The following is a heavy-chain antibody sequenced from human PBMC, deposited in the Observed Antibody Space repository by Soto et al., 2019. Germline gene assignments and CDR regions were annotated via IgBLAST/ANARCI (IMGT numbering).Heavy chain of an antibody. D-gene: IGHD3-22*01. Sequence: GASVKVSCKASGYTFTSYGISWVRQAPGQGLEWMGWISAYNGNTNYAQKLQGRVTMTSDTSTSTAYMELRSLRSDDTAVYYCARTYYYDSSGYFPLDYWGQGTLVTVSS. CDR1: GYTFTSYG. V-gene: IGHV1-18*01. CDR3: ARTYYYDSSGYFPLDY. CDR2: ISAYNGNT. J-gene: IGHJ4*02.